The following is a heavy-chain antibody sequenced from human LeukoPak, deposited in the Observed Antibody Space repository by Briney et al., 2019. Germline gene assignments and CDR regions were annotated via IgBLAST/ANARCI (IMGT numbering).Heavy chain of an antibody. CDR3: ARKENVYYYFDY. D-gene: IGHD3-10*01. CDR1: GYSITSSSW. CDR2: IYHSGTT. Sequence: PSDTLSLTRAASGYSITSSSWWGWIRQPPGKGLEWIGYIYHSGTTYYNPSLQSRVTMSVDTSKNQFSLKLSSVTAVDTAVYYCARKENVYYYFDYWGQGTLVTVSS. V-gene: IGHV4-28*01. J-gene: IGHJ4*02.